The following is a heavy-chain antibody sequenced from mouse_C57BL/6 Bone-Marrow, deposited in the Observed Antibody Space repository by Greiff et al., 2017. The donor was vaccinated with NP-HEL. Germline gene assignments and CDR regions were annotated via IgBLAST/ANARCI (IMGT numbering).Heavy chain of an antibody. D-gene: IGHD1-1*01. Sequence: EVMLVESGGGLVQPKGSLKLSCAASGFTFNTYAMHWVRQAPGKGLEWVARIRSKSSNYATYYADSVKDRFTISRDDSQSMLYLQMNNLKTEDTAMYDCVRDYYGSRWTWYFDVWGTGTTVTVSS. CDR2: IRSKSSNYAT. CDR1: GFTFNTYA. CDR3: VRDYYGSRWTWYFDV. J-gene: IGHJ1*03. V-gene: IGHV10-3*01.